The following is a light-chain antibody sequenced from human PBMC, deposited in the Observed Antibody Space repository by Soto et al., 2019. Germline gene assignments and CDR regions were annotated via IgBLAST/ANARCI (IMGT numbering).Light chain of an antibody. J-gene: IGKJ4*01. V-gene: IGKV1-9*01. CDR1: QGISSY. Sequence: DIQLTQSPSFLSASVGDRVTITCRASQGISSYVAWYQQKPGKAPRLLIYAASTLQSGVPSRFSGSGSGTEFTLTLSSLQPEDFAAYYCQQHLTFGGGTKVEIK. CDR3: QQHLT. CDR2: AAS.